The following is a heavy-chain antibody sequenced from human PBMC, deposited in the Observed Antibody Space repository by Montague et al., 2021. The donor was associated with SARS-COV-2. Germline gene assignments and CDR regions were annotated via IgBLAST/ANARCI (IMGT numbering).Heavy chain of an antibody. CDR3: ARAGGNSRYYYYGMDV. CDR1: GYTFTGYY. D-gene: IGHD4-23*01. V-gene: IGHV1-2*04. J-gene: IGHJ6*02. CDR2: INPNSGGT. Sequence: SVKVSCKASGYTFTGYYMHWVRQAPGQGLEWMGWINPNSGGTNYAQKFQGWVTMTWDTSISTAYMELSRLRSDDTAVYYCARAGGNSRYYYYGMDVWGQGTTVTVSS.